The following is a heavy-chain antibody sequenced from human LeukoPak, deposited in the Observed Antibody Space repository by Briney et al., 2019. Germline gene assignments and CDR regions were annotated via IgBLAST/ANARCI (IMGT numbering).Heavy chain of an antibody. J-gene: IGHJ4*02. CDR1: RDTFTSYG. V-gene: IGHV1-18*01. CDR2: NTAYNGNT. D-gene: IGHD5-18*01. Sequence: ASVKVSCKASRDTFTSYGTSWVRQAPGQGVERMGWNTAYNGNTNYAQRLQVRVNITTDTSTSKAYMELRSLRSDDTAEYYCARDAWIQRWLDLNYLDYWGQGTLVTVSS. CDR3: ARDAWIQRWLDLNYLDY.